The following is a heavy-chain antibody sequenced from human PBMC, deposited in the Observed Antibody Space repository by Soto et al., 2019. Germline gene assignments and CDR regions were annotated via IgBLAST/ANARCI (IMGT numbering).Heavy chain of an antibody. CDR1: GYTFSGFY. V-gene: IGHV1-2*02. D-gene: IGHD6-19*01. CDR3: ASAAVTGTAGLDF. Sequence: ASVKVSCKASGYTFSGFYMHWVRQAPVQGLEWMGWINPSNGGTKYAEKFQGRVTMTRDTSISTAYVELSRLTSDDTAVYYCASAAVTGTAGLDFWGQGTLVTVS. J-gene: IGHJ4*02. CDR2: INPSNGGT.